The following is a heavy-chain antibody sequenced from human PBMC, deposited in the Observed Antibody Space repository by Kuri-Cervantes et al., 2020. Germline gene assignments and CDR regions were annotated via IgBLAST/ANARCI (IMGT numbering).Heavy chain of an antibody. D-gene: IGHD5-18*01. CDR2: ISSSGSTI. CDR1: GFTFSDYY. Sequence: GESLKISCAASGFTFSDYYMSWIRQAPGKGLEWVSYISSSGSTIYYADSVKGRFTISRDNAKNSLYLQMSSLRAEDTAVYYCAKEGYSYGTGAFDIWGQGTMVTVSS. CDR3: AKEGYSYGTGAFDI. J-gene: IGHJ3*02. V-gene: IGHV3-11*01.